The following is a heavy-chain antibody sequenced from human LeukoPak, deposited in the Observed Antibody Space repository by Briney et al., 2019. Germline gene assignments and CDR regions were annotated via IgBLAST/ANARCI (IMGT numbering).Heavy chain of an antibody. CDR3: ARDSTTSSLADP. CDR2: IHPSGGST. J-gene: IGHJ5*02. Sequence: ASVKVSCKASGYTLTGYYLHWVRQAPGQGLEWMGIIHPSGGSTAYAQKFQGRVTMTRDTSTSTVYMELSSLRSEDTAVYYCARDSTTSSLADPWGQGTLVTVSS. D-gene: IGHD2-2*01. CDR1: GYTLTGYY. V-gene: IGHV1-46*01.